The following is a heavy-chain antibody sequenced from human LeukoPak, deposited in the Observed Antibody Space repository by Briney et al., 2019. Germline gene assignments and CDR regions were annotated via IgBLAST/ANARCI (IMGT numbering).Heavy chain of an antibody. CDR2: INPNSGGT. CDR1: GYTFTGYY. V-gene: IGHV1-2*02. D-gene: IGHD3-3*01. Sequence: GASVKVSCKSSGYTFTGYYMHWLGQPPEKGFDGMGCINPNSGGTNYAQKCQGRVTVTRDTSISTAYMELSRLRSDDTAVYYCARGWYDFWSGYYGYWGQGTLVTVSS. CDR3: ARGWYDFWSGYYGY. J-gene: IGHJ4*02.